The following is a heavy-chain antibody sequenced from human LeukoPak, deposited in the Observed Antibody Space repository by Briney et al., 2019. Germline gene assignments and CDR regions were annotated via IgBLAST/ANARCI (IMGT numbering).Heavy chain of an antibody. CDR3: AKGGFSFGYADH. CDR2: TSHDESNK. D-gene: IGHD5-18*01. CDR1: GISLRSYS. J-gene: IGHJ5*02. Sequence: GESLRLSCVASGISLRSYSVHWVRQAPGKGLEWVALTSHDESNKKYADSVKGRFTISRDNSKNTLDLEMSSLRTEDTAVYFCAKGGFSFGYADHWGQGTLVTVSS. V-gene: IGHV3-30-3*01.